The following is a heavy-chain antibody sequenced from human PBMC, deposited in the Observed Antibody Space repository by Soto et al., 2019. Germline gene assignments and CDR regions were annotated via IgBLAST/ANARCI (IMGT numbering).Heavy chain of an antibody. CDR1: GGSISSSSYY. V-gene: IGHV4-39*01. CDR3: ARITIFGVVIRYGMDV. CDR2: IYYSGST. D-gene: IGHD3-3*01. J-gene: IGHJ6*02. Sequence: SETLSLTCTVSGGSISSSSYYWGWIRQPPGKGLEWIGSIYYSGSTYYNPSLKSRVTISVDTSKNQFSLKLSSVTAADTAVYYCARITIFGVVIRYGMDVWGQGTTVTVSS.